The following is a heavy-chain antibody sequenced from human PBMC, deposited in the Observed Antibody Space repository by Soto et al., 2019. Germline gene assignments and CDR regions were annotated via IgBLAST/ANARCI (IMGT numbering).Heavy chain of an antibody. CDR2: IKSKADGGTT. CDR3: TKVLGYCSGGNCFTFDY. V-gene: IGHV3-15*01. Sequence: EVQLVESGGGLVKPGGSLRLSCAASGFPFSKAWMSWVRQVPGKGLDWVGRIKSKADGGTTDYAAPVKGRFTISSDDSSNTLYLQMNSLKTEDTAVYYCTKVLGYCSGGNCFTFDYWGQGAVVTVSS. D-gene: IGHD2-15*01. CDR1: GFPFSKAW. J-gene: IGHJ4*02.